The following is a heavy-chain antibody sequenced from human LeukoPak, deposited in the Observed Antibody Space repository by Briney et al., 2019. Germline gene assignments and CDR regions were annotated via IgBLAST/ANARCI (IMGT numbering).Heavy chain of an antibody. CDR2: INWNGGST. CDR3: TRVNYYDSSGYADAFDI. D-gene: IGHD3-22*01. CDR1: GGTFDGYG. V-gene: IGHV3-20*04. Sequence: GGSLRLSCAASGGTFDGYGMSWVRQAPGKGLEWVAGINWNGGSTGYAASVKGRSTIAEDTAKNSSYLQMTVLSAENTAFYYCTRVNYYDSSGYADAFDIWGQGTMVTVSS. J-gene: IGHJ3*02.